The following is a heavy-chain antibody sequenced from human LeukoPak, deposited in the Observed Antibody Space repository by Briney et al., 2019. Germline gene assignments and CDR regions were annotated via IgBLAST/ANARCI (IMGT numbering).Heavy chain of an antibody. V-gene: IGHV1-24*01. D-gene: IGHD5-18*01. CDR3: ARGEYSYDDY. CDR1: GYTFTSYY. CDR2: FDPEDGET. J-gene: IGHJ4*02. Sequence: ASVKVSCKASGYTFTSYYMHWVRQAPGRGLEWMGGFDPEDGETIYAQKFQGRVTMTEDTSTDTAYMELSSLRSEDTAVYYCARGEYSYDDYWGQGTLVTVSS.